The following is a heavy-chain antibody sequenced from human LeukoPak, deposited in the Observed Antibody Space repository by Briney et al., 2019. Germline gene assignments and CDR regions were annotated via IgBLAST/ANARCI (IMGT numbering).Heavy chain of an antibody. CDR3: ARLYYYDSSGPPPHYGMDV. D-gene: IGHD3-22*01. CDR1: GGSISSYY. CDR2: IYYSGST. J-gene: IGHJ6*02. Sequence: SETLSLTCTVSGGSISSYYWSWIRQPPGKGLEWIGYIYYSGSTNYNPSLKSRVTISVDTSKNQFSLKLSSVTAADTAVYCCARLYYYDSSGPPPHYGMDVWGQGTTVTVSS. V-gene: IGHV4-59*12.